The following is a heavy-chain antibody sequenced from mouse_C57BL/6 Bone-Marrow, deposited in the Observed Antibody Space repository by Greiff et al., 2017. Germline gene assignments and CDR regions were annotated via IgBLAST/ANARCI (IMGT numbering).Heavy chain of an antibody. J-gene: IGHJ3*01. D-gene: IGHD2-1*01. CDR3: ASLYGKGFAY. V-gene: IGHV1-18*01. Sequence: VQLQQSGPELVKPGASVKIPCKASGYTFTDYNMDWVKQSHGKSLEWIGDINPNNGGTIYNQKFKGKATLTVDKSSSTAYMELRSLTSEDTAVYYCASLYGKGFAYWGQGTLVTVSA. CDR2: INPNNGGT. CDR1: GYTFTDYN.